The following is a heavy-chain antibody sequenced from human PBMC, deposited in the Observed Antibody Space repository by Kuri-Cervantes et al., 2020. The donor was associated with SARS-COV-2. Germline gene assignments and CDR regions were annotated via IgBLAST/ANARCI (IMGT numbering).Heavy chain of an antibody. V-gene: IGHV3-7*03. CDR3: AKDLVEMATMGPIDY. CDR1: GFTFSSYW. J-gene: IGHJ4*02. CDR2: IKQDGSEK. Sequence: ETLALTCAASGFTFSSYWMSWVHQAPGKGLEWVANIKQDGSEKYYVDSVKGRFTISRDNAKNSLYLQMNSLRAEDTAVYYCAKDLVEMATMGPIDYWGQGTLVTVSS. D-gene: IGHD5-24*01.